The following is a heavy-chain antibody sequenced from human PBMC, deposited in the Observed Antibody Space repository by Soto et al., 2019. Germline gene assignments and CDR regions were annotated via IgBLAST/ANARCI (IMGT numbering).Heavy chain of an antibody. CDR1: GFTVSNNY. D-gene: IGHD1-1*01. CDR3: ARDGTYNWV. CDR2: IYSGGAT. J-gene: IGHJ4*02. Sequence: EVQLVESGGGLVQPGGSLRLSCAASGFTVSNNYMRWVRQAPGKGLEWVSLIYSGGATYYADSVKGRFTISRDNSKNTLYLKMNSLRADDTAVYYCARDGTYNWVGGQGILVTVSS. V-gene: IGHV3-66*01.